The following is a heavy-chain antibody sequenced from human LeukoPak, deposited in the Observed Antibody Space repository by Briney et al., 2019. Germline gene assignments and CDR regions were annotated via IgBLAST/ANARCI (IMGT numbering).Heavy chain of an antibody. D-gene: IGHD2-21*02. CDR1: GFTVSSSY. CDR3: ARDLTVTADY. V-gene: IGHV3-53*01. CDR2: IYGGGST. Sequence: PGGSLRLSCAASGFTVSSSYMNWVRQAPGKGLEWVSLIYGGGSTYYADSVKGRFTISRDNSKNTLYLQMNSLRAEDTAVYYCARDLTVTADYWGQGTLVTVSS. J-gene: IGHJ4*02.